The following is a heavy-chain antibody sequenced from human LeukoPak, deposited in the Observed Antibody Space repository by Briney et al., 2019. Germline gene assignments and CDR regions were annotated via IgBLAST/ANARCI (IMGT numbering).Heavy chain of an antibody. CDR2: IIPIFGTA. Sequence: SVKVSCKASGGTFSSYAISWVRQAPGQGLEWMGGIIPIFGTANYAQKFRGRVTITADESTSTAYMELSSLRSEDTAVYYCASLHPNYYDSSGYSHWGQGTLVTVSS. CDR1: GGTFSSYA. D-gene: IGHD3-22*01. J-gene: IGHJ4*02. CDR3: ASLHPNYYDSSGYSH. V-gene: IGHV1-69*13.